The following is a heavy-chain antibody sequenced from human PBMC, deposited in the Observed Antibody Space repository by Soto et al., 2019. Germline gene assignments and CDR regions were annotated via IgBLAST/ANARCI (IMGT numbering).Heavy chain of an antibody. V-gene: IGHV1-18*01. J-gene: IGHJ5*02. CDR3: ARLLSILGVASNRLNWFDP. CDR1: GYTFTSYG. Sequence: ASVKVSCKASGYTFTSYGISWVRQAPGQGLEWMGWISAYNGNTNYAQKLKGRVTMTTDTSTSTAYMELRSLRSDDTAVYYCARLLSILGVASNRLNWFDPWGQGTLFTVSS. CDR2: ISAYNGNT. D-gene: IGHD3-3*01.